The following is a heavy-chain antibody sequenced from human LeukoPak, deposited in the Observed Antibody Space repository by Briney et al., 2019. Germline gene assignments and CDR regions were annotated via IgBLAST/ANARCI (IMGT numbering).Heavy chain of an antibody. CDR2: TYYRSKWYN. J-gene: IGHJ2*01. V-gene: IGHV6-1*01. Sequence: SQTLSLTCAISGDSVSTNSAAWNWIRQSPSRGLEWLGRTYYRSKWYNDYAVSVTSRITINPDTSKNQFSLQLNSVTPEDTAVYYCARVLGIAARPHWYFDLWGRGTLVTVSS. CDR3: ARVLGIAARPHWYFDL. CDR1: GDSVSTNSAA. D-gene: IGHD6-6*01.